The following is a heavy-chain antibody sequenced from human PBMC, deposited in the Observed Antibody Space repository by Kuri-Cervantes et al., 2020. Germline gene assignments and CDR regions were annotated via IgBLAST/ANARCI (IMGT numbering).Heavy chain of an antibody. D-gene: IGHD4-23*01. J-gene: IGHJ4*02. Sequence: GSLRLSCTVSGGSISSGGYYWVWIRQPPGKGLEWIGSIYYSRSSYYNPSLKSRVTISVDTSKNQFSLKLSSVTAADTAVYYCARYTLDYGGNSGFNYWGQGTPVTVSS. V-gene: IGHV4-39*01. CDR3: ARYTLDYGGNSGFNY. CDR2: IYYSRSS. CDR1: GGSISSGGYY.